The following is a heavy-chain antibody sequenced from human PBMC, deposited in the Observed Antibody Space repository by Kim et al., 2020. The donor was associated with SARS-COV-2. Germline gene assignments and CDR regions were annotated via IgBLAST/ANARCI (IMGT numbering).Heavy chain of an antibody. CDR2: ISYDGSNK. Sequence: GGSLRLSCAASGFTFSSYGMHWVRQAPGKGLEWVAVISYDGSNKYYADSVKGRFTISRDNSKNTLYLQMNSLRAEDTAVYYCAKVRSSGWLGAYYYYGMDVWGQGTTVTVSS. CDR3: AKVRSSGWLGAYYYYGMDV. V-gene: IGHV3-30*18. D-gene: IGHD6-19*01. CDR1: GFTFSSYG. J-gene: IGHJ6*02.